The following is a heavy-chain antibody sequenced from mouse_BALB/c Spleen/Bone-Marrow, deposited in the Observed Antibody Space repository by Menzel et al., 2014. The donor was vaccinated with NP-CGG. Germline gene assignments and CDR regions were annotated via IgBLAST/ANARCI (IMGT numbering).Heavy chain of an antibody. CDR1: GYSIXSDYA. Sequence: EVQLQESGPGLVKPSQSLSLTCTVTGYSIXSDYAWNWIRQFPGNKLEWTGYISYSSTTNYNPSLKSRISITRVTSKNQFFLQLSTVTTEDTATYYCASYYLGTIYYYAMANWGQGTSVTVSS. CDR2: ISYSSTT. V-gene: IGHV3-2*02. D-gene: IGHD1-1*01. CDR3: ASYYLGTIYYYAMAN. J-gene: IGHJ4*01.